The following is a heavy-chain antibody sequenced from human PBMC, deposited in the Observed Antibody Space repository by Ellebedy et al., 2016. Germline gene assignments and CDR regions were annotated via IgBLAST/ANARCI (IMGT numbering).Heavy chain of an antibody. J-gene: IGHJ4*02. V-gene: IGHV1-3*04. CDR3: ARDARYDILTGYLDF. CDR2: INTGNGNT. D-gene: IGHD3-9*01. CDR1: GYTFTNYA. Sequence: ASVKVSCKASGYTFTNYAMHWVRQAPGQRLEWMGWINTGNGNTKYSQKFQGRVTITRDTSASTAYMELSSLRSEDTAVYYCARDARYDILTGYLDFWGQGTLVTVSS.